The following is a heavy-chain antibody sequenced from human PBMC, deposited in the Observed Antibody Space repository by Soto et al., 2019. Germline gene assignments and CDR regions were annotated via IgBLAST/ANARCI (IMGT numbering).Heavy chain of an antibody. Sequence: ASVKVSCKASGCTFTSYAINWVRQAPGQRLEWMGWINAGNGNTKYSQKFQGRVTITRDTSASTAYMELSSLRSEDTAVYYCARVRYDFWSGYENWFDPWGQGTLVTVSS. CDR1: GCTFTSYA. V-gene: IGHV1-3*01. J-gene: IGHJ5*02. CDR3: ARVRYDFWSGYENWFDP. D-gene: IGHD3-3*01. CDR2: INAGNGNT.